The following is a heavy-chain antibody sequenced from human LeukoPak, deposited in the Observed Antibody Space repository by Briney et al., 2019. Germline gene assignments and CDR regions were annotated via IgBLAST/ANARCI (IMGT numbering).Heavy chain of an antibody. V-gene: IGHV3-20*04. CDR1: GFTFDDYG. D-gene: IGHD6-6*01. Sequence: GGSLRLSCAASGFTFDDYGMSWVRQAPGKGLEWVSGNNWNGGSTGYADSVKGRFTISRDNAKNSLYLQMNSLRAEDTALYYCARRSSSSSFDYWGQGTLVTVSS. J-gene: IGHJ4*02. CDR3: ARRSSSSSFDY. CDR2: NNWNGGST.